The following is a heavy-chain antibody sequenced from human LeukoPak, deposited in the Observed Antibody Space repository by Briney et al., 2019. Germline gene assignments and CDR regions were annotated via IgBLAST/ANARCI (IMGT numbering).Heavy chain of an antibody. CDR3: ARVDCSGGSCYYDY. CDR1: GFTFSSSG. Sequence: AGGSLRLSCAASGFTFSSSGMHWVRQAPGKGLEWVAVISYDGSNKYYADSVKGRFTFSRDNAKNTLYLQMNSLRAEDTAVYYCARVDCSGGSCYYDYWGQGTLVTVSS. V-gene: IGHV3-30*03. CDR2: ISYDGSNK. D-gene: IGHD2-15*01. J-gene: IGHJ4*02.